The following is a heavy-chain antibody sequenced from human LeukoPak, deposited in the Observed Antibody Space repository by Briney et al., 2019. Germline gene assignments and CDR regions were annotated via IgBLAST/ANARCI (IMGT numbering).Heavy chain of an antibody. V-gene: IGHV4-38-2*02. CDR2: IYHSGST. Sequence: KPSETLSLTCTVSGYSISSGYYWGWIRQPPGKGLEWIWSIYHSGSTYYNPSLKSRVTISVDTSKNQFSLKLSSVTAADTAVYYCARDRSSSWYWGLGDNWFDPWGQGTLVTVSS. CDR3: ARDRSSSWYWGLGDNWFDP. D-gene: IGHD6-13*01. J-gene: IGHJ5*02. CDR1: GYSISSGYY.